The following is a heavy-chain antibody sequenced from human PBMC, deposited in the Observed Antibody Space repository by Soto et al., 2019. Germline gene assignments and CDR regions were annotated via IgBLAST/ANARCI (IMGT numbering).Heavy chain of an antibody. Sequence: QVQVVQSGAEVKKPGASVKVSCKTSGYTFTSYDISWVRQAPGQGLEWMGWISDYNGNTNYAQKLQGRVTMTTDTSTSPAYLELRILRSDDTAVYYCARESATTHDGFDIWGQGTMVIVSS. CDR1: GYTFTSYD. J-gene: IGHJ3*02. D-gene: IGHD4-17*01. CDR3: ARESATTHDGFDI. V-gene: IGHV1-18*01. CDR2: ISDYNGNT.